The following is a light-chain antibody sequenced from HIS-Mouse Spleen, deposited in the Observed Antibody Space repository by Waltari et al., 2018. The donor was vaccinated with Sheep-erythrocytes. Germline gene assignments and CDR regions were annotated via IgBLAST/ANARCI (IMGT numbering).Light chain of an antibody. CDR2: GKN. V-gene: IGLV3-19*01. Sequence: SSELTQDPAVSVALGQTVRITCQGNTLRSYYASWNQQKPGQAPVLVIYGKNNRPSGIPDRFSGSSSGNTASLTITGAQAEDEADYYCNSRDSSGNLVFGGGTKLTVL. J-gene: IGLJ2*01. CDR1: TLRSYY. CDR3: NSRDSSGNLV.